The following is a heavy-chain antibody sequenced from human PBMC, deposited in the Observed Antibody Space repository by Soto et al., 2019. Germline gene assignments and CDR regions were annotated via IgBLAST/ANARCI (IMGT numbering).Heavy chain of an antibody. Sequence: GGSLRLSCVASGFTFSNYWMHWVRQAPGKGLVLISHINTDGSSTSYADSVKGRFTISRDNAKNTLYLQMNSLRAEDTAVYYCASGTVVLRFLEWLSPAHFDYWGQGTLVTVSS. CDR3: ASGTVVLRFLEWLSPAHFDY. V-gene: IGHV3-74*01. CDR2: INTDGSST. D-gene: IGHD3-3*01. CDR1: GFTFSNYW. J-gene: IGHJ4*02.